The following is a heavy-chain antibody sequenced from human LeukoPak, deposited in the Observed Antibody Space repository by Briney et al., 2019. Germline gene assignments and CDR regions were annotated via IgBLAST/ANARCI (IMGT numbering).Heavy chain of an antibody. CDR2: IYWNNDN. D-gene: IGHD4-17*01. CDR1: GFSLTTSGVG. CDR3: AHYGDYRFMYYFDS. Sequence: SGPTLVNPTQTLTLTCSFSGFSLTTSGVGVGWIRQSPGKALEWLALIYWNNDNRYSPSLKTRLTITKDTSKNQVVLTMTEMDPVDTATYYCAHYGDYRFMYYFDSWGQGTLVTVSS. J-gene: IGHJ4*02. V-gene: IGHV2-5*01.